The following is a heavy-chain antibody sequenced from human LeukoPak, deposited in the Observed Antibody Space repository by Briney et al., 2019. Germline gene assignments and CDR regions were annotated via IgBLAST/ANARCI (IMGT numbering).Heavy chain of an antibody. D-gene: IGHD1-26*01. CDR3: ARGWELNY. J-gene: IGHJ4*02. Sequence: SCKASGGTFSSYGMHWVRQAPGKGLEWVAVIWYDGSNKYYADSVKGRFTISRDNSKNTLYLQMNSLRAEDTAVYYCARGWELNYWGQGTLVTVSS. CDR1: GGTFSSYG. CDR2: IWYDGSNK. V-gene: IGHV3-33*01.